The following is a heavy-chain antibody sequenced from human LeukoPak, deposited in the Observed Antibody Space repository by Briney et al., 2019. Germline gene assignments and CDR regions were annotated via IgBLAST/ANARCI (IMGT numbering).Heavy chain of an antibody. V-gene: IGHV3-23*01. CDR2: ISGSGGST. CDR1: GFTFSGHT. CDR3: ANRGGYCSSTSCYQDY. J-gene: IGHJ4*02. Sequence: GGSLRLSCAASGFTFSGHTMSWVRQAPGKGLEWVSAISGSGGSTYYADSVKGRFTISRDNSKDTLYLQMNSLRAEDTAVYYCANRGGYCSSTSCYQDYWGQGILVTVSS. D-gene: IGHD2-2*01.